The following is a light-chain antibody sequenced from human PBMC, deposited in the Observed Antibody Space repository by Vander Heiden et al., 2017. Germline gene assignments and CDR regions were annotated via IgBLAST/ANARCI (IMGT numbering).Light chain of an antibody. CDR3: HEDDSTPYT. CDR1: QSVLYTSNNKNY. J-gene: IGKJ2*01. V-gene: IGKV4-1*01. Sequence: DIVMTQSPDSLAVSLGERATINCKSSQSVLYTSNNKNYLAWYQQKPGQPPKLLIYWASTRESGVPDRLSGSGSGTDFTLTISSLQAEDVAFYYCHEDDSTPYTFGQGTKMEIK. CDR2: WAS.